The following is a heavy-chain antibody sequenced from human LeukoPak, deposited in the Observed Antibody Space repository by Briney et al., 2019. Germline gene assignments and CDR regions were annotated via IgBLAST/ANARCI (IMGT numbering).Heavy chain of an antibody. Sequence: GASVKVSCKASGYTFTSYGISWVRQAPGQGLEGMGWISAYNGNTNYAQKLQGRVTMTTDTSTSTASMELRSLRSDDTAVYYCARGGIAAAGPSSFDLWGRGTLVTVSS. CDR3: ARGGIAAAGPSSFDL. V-gene: IGHV1-18*01. CDR2: ISAYNGNT. D-gene: IGHD6-13*01. J-gene: IGHJ2*01. CDR1: GYTFTSYG.